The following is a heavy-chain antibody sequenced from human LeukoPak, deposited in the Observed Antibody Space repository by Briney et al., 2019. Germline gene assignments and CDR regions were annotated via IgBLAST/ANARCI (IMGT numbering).Heavy chain of an antibody. CDR3: AKDQIFGVAYRANYFDY. CDR1: GFTFSSYA. J-gene: IGHJ4*02. CDR2: ISGSGGST. V-gene: IGHV3-23*01. D-gene: IGHD3-3*01. Sequence: PGGSLRLSCAASGFTFSSYAMSWVRQAPGKGLEWVSAISGSGGSTYYAGSVKGRFTISRDNSKNTLYLQMNSLRAEDTAVYYCAKDQIFGVAYRANYFDYWGQGTLVTVSS.